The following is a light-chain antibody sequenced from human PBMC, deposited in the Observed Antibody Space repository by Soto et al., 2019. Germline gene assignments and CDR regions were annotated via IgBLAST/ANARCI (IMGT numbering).Light chain of an antibody. CDR3: QAWDSSTVA. V-gene: IGLV3-1*01. Sequence: SYELTQPPSVSVSPGQTASITCSGDKLGNKYACWYQQKPGQSPVLVIYEDSKRPSGIPERISGSNSGNTATLTISGTQAMDEADYYCQAWDSSTVAFGGGTKLTVL. CDR2: EDS. J-gene: IGLJ2*01. CDR1: KLGNKY.